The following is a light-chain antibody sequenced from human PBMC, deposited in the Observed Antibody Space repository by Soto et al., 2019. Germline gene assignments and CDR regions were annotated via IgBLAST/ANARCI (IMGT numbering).Light chain of an antibody. V-gene: IGLV2-23*01. CDR3: CSYAGSSTSWV. CDR2: EGT. Sequence: QSALTQPASVSGSPGQSITISCTGTSSDVGSYNLVSWYQQHPGKAPKLMIYEGTKWPSGVSNRVSGSKSGNTASLTISGLQAEDEADYYCCSYAGSSTSWVFGGGTKLTVL. J-gene: IGLJ3*02. CDR1: SSDVGSYNL.